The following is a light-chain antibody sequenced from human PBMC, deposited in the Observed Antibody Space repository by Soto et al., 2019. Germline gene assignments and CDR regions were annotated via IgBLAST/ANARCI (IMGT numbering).Light chain of an antibody. CDR2: DAS. J-gene: IGKJ1*01. V-gene: IGKV3-11*01. CDR3: QQRGNWPGT. CDR1: QSVGSY. Sequence: DIVLTQSPATLSLSPGERATLSCRASQSVGSYFAWYQQKPGQAPRLLIYDASNRATGIPARFSGSGSGTEFTLTISSLEPDDFAVYYCQQRGNWPGTFGQGTRVDIK.